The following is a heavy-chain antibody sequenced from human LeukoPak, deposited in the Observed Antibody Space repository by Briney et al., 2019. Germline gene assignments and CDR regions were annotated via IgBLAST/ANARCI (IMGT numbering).Heavy chain of an antibody. D-gene: IGHD6-25*01. V-gene: IGHV1-2*02. J-gene: IGHJ4*02. CDR2: INPNSGDT. CDR3: ATLLSNAAFDY. Sequence: ASVKVSCKASGYTFTAQYMHWVRQAPGQGFEWIGWINPNSGDTKYAQRFQGRATMTRDTSISTAYIELSRLRSDDTAVYYCATLLSNAAFDYWGQGTLVAVSS. CDR1: GYTFTAQY.